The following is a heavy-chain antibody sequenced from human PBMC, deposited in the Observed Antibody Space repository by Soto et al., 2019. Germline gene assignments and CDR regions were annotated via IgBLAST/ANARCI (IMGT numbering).Heavy chain of an antibody. CDR1: GYSLTDYH. D-gene: IGHD2-8*01. CDR3: ARGDSTDCSNGVCSFFYHHDMDV. Sequence: ASVKVSCKASGYSLTDYHIHWVRQAPGQGLEWLGRINPKSGGTSTAQKFQGWVTMTTDTSISTASMELTRLTSDDTAIYYCARGDSTDCSNGVCSFFYHHDMDVWGQGTTVTVSS. V-gene: IGHV1-2*04. J-gene: IGHJ6*02. CDR2: INPKSGGT.